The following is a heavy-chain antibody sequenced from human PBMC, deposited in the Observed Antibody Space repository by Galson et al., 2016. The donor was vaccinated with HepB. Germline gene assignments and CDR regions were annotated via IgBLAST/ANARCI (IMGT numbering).Heavy chain of an antibody. CDR3: FYGDRHSSDY. J-gene: IGHJ4*02. V-gene: IGHV3-23*01. D-gene: IGHD4-17*01. CDR1: GLRFSNYG. Sequence: SLRLSCAASGLRFSNYGMTWVRQAPGKGLEWVSSINAGGGSTYYADSVKGRFTISRDNSKSTLYLQMNSLRAEDTALYCCFYGDRHSSDYWGQGTLVTVSS. CDR2: INAGGGST.